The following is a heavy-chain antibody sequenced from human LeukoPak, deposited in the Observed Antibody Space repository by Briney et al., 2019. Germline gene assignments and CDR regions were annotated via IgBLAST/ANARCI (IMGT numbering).Heavy chain of an antibody. D-gene: IGHD6-25*01. CDR3: ATSRTFDY. CDR2: INSDGSST. Sequence: PGGSLRLSCAASGFTFSSYWMHWVRQAPGKGLVWVSFINSDGSSTRYADSVKGRFTISRDNAKNTLYLQMNSLRAEDTAVYYCATSRTFDYWGQGTLVSVSS. CDR1: GFTFSSYW. J-gene: IGHJ4*02. V-gene: IGHV3-74*01.